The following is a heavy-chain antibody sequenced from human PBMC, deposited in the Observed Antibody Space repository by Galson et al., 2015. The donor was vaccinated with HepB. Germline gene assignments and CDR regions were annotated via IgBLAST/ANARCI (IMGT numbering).Heavy chain of an antibody. Sequence: LSLTCTVSGGSIISSSYYWGWIRQPPGRGLEWIGSIYYSGSTYYNPSLKSRVTISVDTSKNQFSLKLNSVTAADTAVYYCARRIRYPGGFDYWGQGTLVTVSS. CDR3: ARRIRYPGGFDY. CDR1: GGSIISSSYY. CDR2: IYYSGST. V-gene: IGHV4-39*01. D-gene: IGHD3-9*01. J-gene: IGHJ4*02.